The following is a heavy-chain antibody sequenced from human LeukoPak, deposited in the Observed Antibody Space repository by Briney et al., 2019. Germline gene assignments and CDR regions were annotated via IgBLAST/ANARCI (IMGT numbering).Heavy chain of an antibody. CDR1: GVSISSSNSY. CDR3: ARDPDYYYYMDV. Sequence: SETLSLTCAVSGVSISSSNSYWGWIRQPPGKGLEWIGSIYYSGNTYYNASLKSRVTISVDTSKNQFSLKLSSVTAADTAVYYCARDPDYYYYMDVWGKGTTVTVSS. CDR2: IYYSGNT. V-gene: IGHV4-39*07. J-gene: IGHJ6*03.